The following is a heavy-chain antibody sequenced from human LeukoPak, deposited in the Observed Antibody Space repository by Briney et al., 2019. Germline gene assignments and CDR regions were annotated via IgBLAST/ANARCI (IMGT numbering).Heavy chain of an antibody. CDR3: ARDRNSGSSLDI. V-gene: IGHV1-2*02. D-gene: IGHD6-6*01. CDR1: EYTFTGYY. Sequence: VASVKVSCKVSEYTFTGYYMHWVRQAPGQGLEWMGWINPNSGGTNYAQKFQGRVTMTRDTSITTAYMEVSRPTSDDTAVYYCARDRNSGSSLDIWGQGTMLTVSS. CDR2: INPNSGGT. J-gene: IGHJ3*02.